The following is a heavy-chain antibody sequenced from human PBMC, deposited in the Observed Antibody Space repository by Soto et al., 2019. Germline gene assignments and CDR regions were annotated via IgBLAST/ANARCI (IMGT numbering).Heavy chain of an antibody. CDR1: GGTFSSYA. V-gene: IGHV1-69*13. Sequence: ASVKVSCKASGGTFSSYAISWVRQAPGQGLEWMGGIIPIFGTANYAQKFQGRVTITADESTSTAYMELSSLRSEDTAVYYCARSEKPLRSGWYFSPSTPDYWGQGTLVTVSS. CDR2: IIPIFGTA. J-gene: IGHJ4*02. D-gene: IGHD6-19*01. CDR3: ARSEKPLRSGWYFSPSTPDY.